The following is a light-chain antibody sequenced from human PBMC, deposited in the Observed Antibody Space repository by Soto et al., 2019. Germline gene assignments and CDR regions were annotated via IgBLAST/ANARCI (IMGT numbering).Light chain of an antibody. V-gene: IGLV2-11*01. CDR3: CSYAGSYSYV. J-gene: IGLJ1*01. CDR2: DVR. CDR1: NSDVGGYKY. Sequence: QSPLTQPRSVSGSPGQSVTISCTGNNSDVGGYKYVSWYQQYPGKAPKLMIDDVRKRPSGVPDRFSGSKSVNTASLTISGLQAEDEADYFCCSYAGSYSYVFGTGTKLTV.